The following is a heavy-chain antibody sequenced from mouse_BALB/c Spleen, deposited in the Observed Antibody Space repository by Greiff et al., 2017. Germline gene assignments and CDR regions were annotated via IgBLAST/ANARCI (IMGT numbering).Heavy chain of an antibody. Sequence: QVQLQQSGAELAKPGASVKMSCKASGYTFTSYWMHWVKQRPGQGLEWIGYINPSTGYTEYNQKFKDKATLTADKSSSTAYMQLSSLTSEDSAVYYCARSRNGYDEAWFAYWGQGTLVTVSA. CDR1: GYTFTSYW. CDR2: INPSTGYT. J-gene: IGHJ3*01. D-gene: IGHD2-2*01. V-gene: IGHV1-7*01. CDR3: ARSRNGYDEAWFAY.